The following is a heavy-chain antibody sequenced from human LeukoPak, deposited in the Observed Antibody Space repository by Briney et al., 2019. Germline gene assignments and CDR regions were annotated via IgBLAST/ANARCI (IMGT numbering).Heavy chain of an antibody. V-gene: IGHV3-23*01. CDR2: ISDQT. CDR3: AKGQASVTYKYFFDY. CDR1: GFTFSIYA. Sequence: GGSLRLSCVVSGFTFSIYAMAWVRQAPGKGLEWVSGISDQTYYTDSVRGRFTISRDNSKNTLYLQMNSLRAEDTAVYYCAKGQASVTYKYFFDYWGQGTLVTVSS. J-gene: IGHJ4*02. D-gene: IGHD4-17*01.